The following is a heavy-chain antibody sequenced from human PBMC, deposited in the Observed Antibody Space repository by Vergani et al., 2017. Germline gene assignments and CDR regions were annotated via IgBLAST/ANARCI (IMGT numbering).Heavy chain of an antibody. CDR2: IYPGDSDT. CDR3: ASRRIVGVAGTRRDAFDI. Sequence: EVQLVQSGAEVKKPGESLKISCKGSGYSFTSYWIGWVRQMPGKGLEWMGIIYPGDSDTRYSPSFQGQVTISADKSISTAYLQWSSLTASDTAMYYCASRRIVGVAGTRRDAFDIWGQGTMVTVSS. J-gene: IGHJ3*02. D-gene: IGHD6-19*01. CDR1: GYSFTSYW. V-gene: IGHV5-51*01.